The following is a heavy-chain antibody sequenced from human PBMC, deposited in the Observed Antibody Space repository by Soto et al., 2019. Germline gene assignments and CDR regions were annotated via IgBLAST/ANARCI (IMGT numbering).Heavy chain of an antibody. J-gene: IGHJ6*02. Sequence: SETLSLTCAVYGGSFSGYYWSWIRQPPGKGLEWIGEINHSGSTNYNPSLKSRVTISVDTSKNQFSPKLSSVTAADTAVYYCARRKGITMVRGAKIMDVWGQGTTVTVSS. CDR1: GGSFSGYY. D-gene: IGHD3-10*01. CDR3: ARRKGITMVRGAKIMDV. V-gene: IGHV4-34*01. CDR2: INHSGST.